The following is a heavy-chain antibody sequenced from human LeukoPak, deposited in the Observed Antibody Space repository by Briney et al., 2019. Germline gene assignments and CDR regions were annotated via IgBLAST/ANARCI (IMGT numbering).Heavy chain of an antibody. D-gene: IGHD6-13*01. CDR1: GFTFSSYW. Sequence: GGSLRLSCAASGFTFSSYWMSWVRQAPGKGLEWVANIKQDGSEKYYVDSVKGRFTISRDNAKNSLYLQMNSLRVEDTAVYYCAKDAQGAAASNWFDPWGQGTLVTVSS. V-gene: IGHV3-7*01. CDR2: IKQDGSEK. CDR3: AKDAQGAAASNWFDP. J-gene: IGHJ5*02.